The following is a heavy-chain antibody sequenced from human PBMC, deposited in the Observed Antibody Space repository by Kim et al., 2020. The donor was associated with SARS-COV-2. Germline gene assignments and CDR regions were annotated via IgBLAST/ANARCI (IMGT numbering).Heavy chain of an antibody. J-gene: IGHJ4*02. CDR3: ARGIAVAGVYYFDY. D-gene: IGHD6-19*01. Sequence: NPSLKSRVTISVDTAKNQFSLKLSSVTAADTAVYYCARGIAVAGVYYFDYWGQGTLVTVSS. V-gene: IGHV4-34*01.